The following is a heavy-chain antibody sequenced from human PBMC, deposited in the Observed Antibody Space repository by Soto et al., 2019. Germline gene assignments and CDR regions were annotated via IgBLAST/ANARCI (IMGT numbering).Heavy chain of an antibody. D-gene: IGHD3-22*01. CDR2: ISYDGSNK. CDR3: AKDPLSHYYDSSGYGFAELYFDY. Sequence: GGSLRLSCAASGFTFSSYGMHWVRQAPGKGLEWVAVISYDGSNKYYADSVKGRFTISRDNSKNTLYLQMNSLRAEDTAVYYCAKDPLSHYYDSSGYGFAELYFDYWGQGTLVTVSS. CDR1: GFTFSSYG. V-gene: IGHV3-30*18. J-gene: IGHJ4*02.